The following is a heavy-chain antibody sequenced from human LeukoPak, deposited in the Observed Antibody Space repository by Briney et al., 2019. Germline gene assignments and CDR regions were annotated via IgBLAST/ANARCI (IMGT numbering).Heavy chain of an antibody. CDR3: ARGFEDSSGYYSEIDY. CDR2: INPNSGGT. J-gene: IGHJ4*02. D-gene: IGHD3-22*01. CDR1: GYTFTGYY. Sequence: GASVKVSCKASGYTFTGYYMHWVRQAPGQGLEWMGWINPNSGGTNYAQKFQGWVTMTRDTSISTAYMELSRLRSDDTAVYYCARGFEDSSGYYSEIDYWGQGTLVTVSS. V-gene: IGHV1-2*04.